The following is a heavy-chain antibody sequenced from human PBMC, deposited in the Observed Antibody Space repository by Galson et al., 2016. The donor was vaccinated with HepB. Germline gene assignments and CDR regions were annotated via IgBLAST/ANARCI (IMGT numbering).Heavy chain of an antibody. J-gene: IGHJ4*02. CDR2: ISGRAGTT. CDR1: GFPLSTYA. Sequence: SLRLSCAASGFPLSTYAMSWVRQTPGKGLQWVSGISGRAGTTYYADSVKGQFTISRDNSKNTLFLQMDSLRVEDTAVYYCAKYGSTSRPYYLDYWGQGTLVTASS. D-gene: IGHD3-10*01. CDR3: AKYGSTSRPYYLDY. V-gene: IGHV3-23*01.